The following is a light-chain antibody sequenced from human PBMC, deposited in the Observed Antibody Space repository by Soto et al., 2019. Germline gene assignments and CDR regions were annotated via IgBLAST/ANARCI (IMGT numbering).Light chain of an antibody. V-gene: IGKV1-5*03. CDR3: QQYNSYPT. J-gene: IGKJ1*01. Sequence: DIHMSQSPSTLSASVGDRVTITCRASQSISSWLAWYQQKPGKAPKLLIYKASSLESGVPSRLSGSGSGTEFTLTISSLQPDDFATYYCQQYNSYPTFGQGTKVDIK. CDR2: KAS. CDR1: QSISSW.